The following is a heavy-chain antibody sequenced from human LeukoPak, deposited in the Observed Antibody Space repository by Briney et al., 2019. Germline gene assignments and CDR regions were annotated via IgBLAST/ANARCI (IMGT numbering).Heavy chain of an antibody. V-gene: IGHV4-59*01. Sequence: PSETLSLTCTVSGGSISSYYWSWIRQPPGKGLEWIGYIYYSGSTNYNPSLKSRVTISVATSKNQFSLKLSSVTAADTAVYYCARFAVAGIDYWGQGTLVTVSS. CDR2: IYYSGST. D-gene: IGHD6-19*01. CDR1: GGSISSYY. CDR3: ARFAVAGIDY. J-gene: IGHJ4*02.